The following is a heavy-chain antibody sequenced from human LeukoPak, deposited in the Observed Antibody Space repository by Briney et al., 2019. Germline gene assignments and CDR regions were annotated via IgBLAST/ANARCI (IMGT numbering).Heavy chain of an antibody. Sequence: VKLSCKASGYTFASYYVHWVRQARGPGVKWMGIIDTSGGSRSYAQKFQVRVTMTRDTSTSTVYMELSSLRSEDTTVYYWARDFGASHCSGGSCYSQTFDYWGQGTLVTVSS. CDR3: ARDFGASHCSGGSCYSQTFDY. CDR1: GYTFASYY. V-gene: IGHV1-46*01. J-gene: IGHJ4*02. D-gene: IGHD2-15*01. CDR2: IDTSGGSR.